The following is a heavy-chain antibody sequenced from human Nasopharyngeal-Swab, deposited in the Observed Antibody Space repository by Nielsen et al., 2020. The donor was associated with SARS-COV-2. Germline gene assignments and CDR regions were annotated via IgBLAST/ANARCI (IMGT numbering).Heavy chain of an antibody. CDR1: GGSFSGSY. Sequence: SETLSLTCAVFGGSFSGSYWSWIRQPPGRVLEWIGAINHSGSTMYIPSLKSRVTISVDTSKNQFSLNLTSVTAADTAMYYCARGPALVIRKTLSSGFDIWGQGTMVTVSS. J-gene: IGHJ3*02. CDR3: ARGPALVIRKTLSSGFDI. V-gene: IGHV4-34*01. D-gene: IGHD3-10*01. CDR2: INHSGST.